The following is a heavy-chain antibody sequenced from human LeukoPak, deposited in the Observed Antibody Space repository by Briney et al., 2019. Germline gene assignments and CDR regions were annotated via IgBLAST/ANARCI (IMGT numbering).Heavy chain of an antibody. J-gene: IGHJ3*02. Sequence: SETLSLTCAVYGGSFSGYYWSWIRQPPGKGLEWIGAINHSGSTNYNPSLKSRVTISVDTSKNQFSLKLSSVTAADTAVYYCARLRYYDSSGYLEGADDAFDIWGQGTMVTVSS. D-gene: IGHD3-22*01. CDR3: ARLRYYDSSGYLEGADDAFDI. V-gene: IGHV4-34*01. CDR2: INHSGST. CDR1: GGSFSGYY.